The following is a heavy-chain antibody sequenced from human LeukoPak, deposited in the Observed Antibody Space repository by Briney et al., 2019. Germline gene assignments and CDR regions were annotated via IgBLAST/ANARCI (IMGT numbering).Heavy chain of an antibody. V-gene: IGHV3-48*03. CDR2: ISSGGSTI. D-gene: IGHD4/OR15-4a*01. CDR1: GFTFSSYG. Sequence: SLRLSCAPSGFTFSSYGINWVRQAARKWLEWVSYISSGGSTIYYADSVKGRFTISRDNAKNSLYLKMNSLRAEDTAVYYCARGVGALAEYFQHWGQGTLVTVSS. J-gene: IGHJ1*01. CDR3: ARGVGALAEYFQH.